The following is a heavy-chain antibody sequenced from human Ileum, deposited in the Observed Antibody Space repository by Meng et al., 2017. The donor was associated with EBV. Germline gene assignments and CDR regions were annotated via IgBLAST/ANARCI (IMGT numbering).Heavy chain of an antibody. CDR2: IYHSGST. CDR1: GGSISISNW. D-gene: IGHD6-19*01. Sequence: QGQWQGAGPGLVKPSGTRSLTCAGSGGSISISNWWSWVRQPPGKGLEWIGEIYHSGSTNYNPSLKSRVTISVDKSKNQLSLNLSSVTAADTAVYYCARVGQWLPIDYWGQGTLVTVSS. CDR3: ARVGQWLPIDY. J-gene: IGHJ4*02. V-gene: IGHV4-4*02.